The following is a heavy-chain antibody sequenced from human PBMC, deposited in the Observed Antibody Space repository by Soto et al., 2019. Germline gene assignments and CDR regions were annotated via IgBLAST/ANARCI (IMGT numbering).Heavy chain of an antibody. V-gene: IGHV3-74*01. CDR3: VREYGVYVLPLDY. D-gene: IGHD4-17*01. Sequence: EVQLVESGGGLVQPGGSLRLSCAASGFTFSTYWMHWVRQAPGWGLVWVSRVNRDGSNTNYADFVKGRFTISRDNTKNTLYLQMNSLRAEDSAVYYCVREYGVYVLPLDYWGQGTLVTVSP. CDR1: GFTFSTYW. CDR2: VNRDGSNT. J-gene: IGHJ4*02.